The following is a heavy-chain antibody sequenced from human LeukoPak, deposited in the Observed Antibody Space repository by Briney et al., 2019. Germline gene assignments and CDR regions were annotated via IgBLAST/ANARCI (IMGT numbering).Heavy chain of an antibody. Sequence: PGGSLRLSCAASGSTLSSYAMSWVRQAPGKGLEWVSAISDSGNTYHADSVKGRFTISRDSSKNTLFLQMNRLRPEDAAVYHCAKAPVTTCRGAYCYPFDYWGQGTLVTVSS. CDR1: GSTLSSYA. V-gene: IGHV3-23*01. CDR2: ISDSGNT. J-gene: IGHJ4*02. D-gene: IGHD2-21*01. CDR3: AKAPVTTCRGAYCYPFDY.